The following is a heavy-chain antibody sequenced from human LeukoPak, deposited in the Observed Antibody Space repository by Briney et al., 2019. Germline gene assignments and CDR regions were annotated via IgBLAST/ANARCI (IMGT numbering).Heavy chain of an antibody. CDR2: IRYDGSNK. J-gene: IGHJ4*02. CDR1: GFTFNGYD. V-gene: IGHV3-30*02. Sequence: PGGSLRLSCEASGFTFNGYDMTWVRQAPGKGLEWVAFIRYDGSNKYYTDSVKGRFTISRDNSKNTLFLQMNSLRAEDTAVYYCAKDITGPTYYYDSSGYFDYWGQGTLVTVSS. D-gene: IGHD3-22*01. CDR3: AKDITGPTYYYDSSGYFDY.